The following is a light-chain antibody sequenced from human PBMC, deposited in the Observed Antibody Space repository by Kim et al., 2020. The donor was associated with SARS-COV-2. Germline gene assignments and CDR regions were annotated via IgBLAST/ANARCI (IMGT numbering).Light chain of an antibody. J-gene: IGKJ2*01. CDR2: GTS. V-gene: IGKV3-20*01. Sequence: LSPGDTATLSSRPSPTVSSSSVAWYQQKPGQAPGLVIYGTSNRASGIPDRFSGSGSGTDFTLTINRLEPEDFAVYYCQYYGASPYTFGQGTKLEI. CDR3: QYYGASPYT. CDR1: PTVSSSS.